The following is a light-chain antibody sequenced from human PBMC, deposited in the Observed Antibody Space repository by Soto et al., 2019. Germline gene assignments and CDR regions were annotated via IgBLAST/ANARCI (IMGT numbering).Light chain of an antibody. CDR1: QSVNSH. CDR2: ETS. CDR3: QRRNTSPET. Sequence: EIVLTQSPATLSLSPGERATLSCRASQSVNSHLAWYQQKPGQAPRLLIYETSNRATGIPVRFSGIGSGTDFTLTISGLEPEDSAVYYCQRRNTSPETFGQGTKLEIK. V-gene: IGKV3-11*01. J-gene: IGKJ2*01.